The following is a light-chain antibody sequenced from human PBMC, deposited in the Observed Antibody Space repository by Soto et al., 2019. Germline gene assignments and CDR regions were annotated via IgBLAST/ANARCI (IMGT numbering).Light chain of an antibody. CDR1: ASSIAARYD. J-gene: IGLJ3*02. CDR2: GNN. CDR3: QSYDNSLNEWV. Sequence: QSVLTQPPSVSGAPGQRVTISCTGTASSIAARYDVHWYQQIPGTAPKLLISGNNNRPSGVPDRFSASKSGISASLAITGVQGEDGAYLYCQSYDNSLNEWVFGGGTKLTVL. V-gene: IGLV1-40*01.